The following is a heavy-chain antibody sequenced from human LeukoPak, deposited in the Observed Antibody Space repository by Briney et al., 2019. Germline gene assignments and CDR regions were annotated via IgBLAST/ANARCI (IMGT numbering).Heavy chain of an antibody. V-gene: IGHV3-7*01. D-gene: IGHD4-23*01. CDR2: IKEDGTAK. Sequence: GGSLRLSCAASGFTVRDFWMAWFRQAPGKGLEWVAHIKEDGTAKYYVDSVKGRFTISKDDDKNSLSLQMNSLRVEDTAVYYCVRGGWELDYWGQGTLVTVSS. CDR3: VRGGWELDY. CDR1: GFTVRDFW. J-gene: IGHJ4*02.